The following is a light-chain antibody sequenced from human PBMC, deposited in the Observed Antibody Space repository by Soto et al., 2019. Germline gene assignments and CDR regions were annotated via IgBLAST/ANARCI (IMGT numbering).Light chain of an antibody. CDR1: QSVGSE. Sequence: EIVMTQSPATLSVSPGERASLSCRASQSVGSELAWYQHKPGQAPKLLIYDASTRATGFPARFSGSGSATEFTLTISSLQPEDFAVYYWHQYNNWIPVTCGAGTKVDIK. CDR2: DAS. J-gene: IGKJ3*01. CDR3: HQYNNWIPVT. V-gene: IGKV3-15*01.